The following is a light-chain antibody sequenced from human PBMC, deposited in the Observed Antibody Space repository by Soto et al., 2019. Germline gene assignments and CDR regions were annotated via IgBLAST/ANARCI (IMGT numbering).Light chain of an antibody. CDR1: QSVTST. J-gene: IGKJ1*01. V-gene: IGKV3D-15*01. CDR2: GAS. Sequence: EIVLTQSPGTLSLSPGERATLSCRASQSVTSTSLAWYQQKPGQAPRLLMYGASSRATGTPARFSGSGSGTDFTLTISSLQSEDFAVYYCQQYNNWPRTFGQGTKVDI. CDR3: QQYNNWPRT.